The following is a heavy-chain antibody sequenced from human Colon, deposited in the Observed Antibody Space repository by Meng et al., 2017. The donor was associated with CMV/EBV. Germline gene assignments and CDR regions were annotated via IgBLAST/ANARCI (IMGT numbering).Heavy chain of an antibody. D-gene: IGHD3-16*01. Sequence: SLKISCVASGIPIGGYSMHWVRPAPGKGLEWLAIKSSDGSIETYADSVKGRFFISRDHSKSSVYLEMKSLRSDDTAVYYGARDRPGGIEYWGQGTSVTVSS. CDR3: ARDRPGGIEY. V-gene: IGHV3-30-3*01. J-gene: IGHJ4*02. CDR2: KSSDGSIE. CDR1: GIPIGGYS.